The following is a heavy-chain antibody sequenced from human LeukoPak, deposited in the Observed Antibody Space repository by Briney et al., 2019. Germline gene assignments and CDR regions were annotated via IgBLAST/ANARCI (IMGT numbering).Heavy chain of an antibody. J-gene: IGHJ4*02. CDR2: ISANGGST. CDR3: AKAEGYDILTGLDY. Sequence: GGSLRLSCLASGFTFAHYPMHWLRQAPGKGLDYVSAISANGGSTYYSDSVKGRFTISRDNFKNTLYLQMNSLRTEDTSVYYCAKAEGYDILTGLDYWGQGTLVTVSS. CDR1: GFTFAHYP. D-gene: IGHD3-9*01. V-gene: IGHV3-64*04.